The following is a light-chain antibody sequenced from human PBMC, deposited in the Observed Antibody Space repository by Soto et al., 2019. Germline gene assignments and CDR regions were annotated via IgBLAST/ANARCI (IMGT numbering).Light chain of an antibody. J-gene: IGKJ1*01. V-gene: IGKV1-27*01. CDR2: GAT. CDR3: QQSYSSPPT. Sequence: DIHLTQSPSSLSASVGDIVTITFRANQGISNYLAWYQQKPGKAPQLLIYGATTLQSGVPSRFSGSRSGPDFTLTISSLQPEDFATYYCQQSYSSPPTFGQGTKVDIK. CDR1: QGISNY.